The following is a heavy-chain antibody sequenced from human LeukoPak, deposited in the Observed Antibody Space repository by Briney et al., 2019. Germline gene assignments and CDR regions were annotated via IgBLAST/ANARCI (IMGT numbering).Heavy chain of an antibody. Sequence: GGSLRLSCAASGFTFSISAMNWVRQAPGKGLEWVSGISPGGGPTYYADSVKGRFTISRDDSKNTLYLQMKNLRAEDTAVYYCAKDGAWLRFDDWGQGILVTVSS. V-gene: IGHV3-23*01. CDR2: ISPGGGPT. D-gene: IGHD5-12*01. CDR3: AKDGAWLRFDD. J-gene: IGHJ4*02. CDR1: GFTFSISA.